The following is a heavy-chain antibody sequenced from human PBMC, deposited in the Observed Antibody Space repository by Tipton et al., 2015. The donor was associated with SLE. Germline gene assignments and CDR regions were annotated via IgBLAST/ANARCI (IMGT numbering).Heavy chain of an antibody. CDR1: DGSFNGYF. CDR3: ARVAPAEVFDY. D-gene: IGHD2-2*01. CDR2: IIHSGVT. V-gene: IGHV4-34*12. Sequence: TLSLTCAVSDGSFNGYFWTWIRQPPGKGLEWIAEIIHSGVTNYNPSLRSRVTISVDMSKNQVSLKLSSVTAADTAVYYCARVAPAEVFDYWGQGTLVTVSS. J-gene: IGHJ4*02.